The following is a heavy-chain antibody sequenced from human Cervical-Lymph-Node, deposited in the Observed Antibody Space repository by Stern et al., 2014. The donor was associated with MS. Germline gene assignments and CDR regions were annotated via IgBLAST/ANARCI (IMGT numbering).Heavy chain of an antibody. CDR2: INDGGDRT. CDR1: GFTFRNSW. CDR3: AREGRYRYYYYAMDV. V-gene: IGHV3-74*01. Sequence: EVQLVESGGGLVRPGESRRLTCAASGFTFRNSWMHWVRHVPGKGLVWVSRINDGGDRTNYADSVKGRFTISRDNARNTLYLQMNSLRTEDTAVYYCAREGRYRYYYYAMDVWGQGTTVTVSS. D-gene: IGHD3-16*02. J-gene: IGHJ6*02.